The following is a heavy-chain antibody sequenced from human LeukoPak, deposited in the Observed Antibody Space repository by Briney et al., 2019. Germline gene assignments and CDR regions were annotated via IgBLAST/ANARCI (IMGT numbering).Heavy chain of an antibody. Sequence: SETLSLTCAVYGGSFSGYYWSWIRQPPGKGLEWIGEINHSGSTNYNPSLKSRVTISVDTSKNQFSLKLSSVTAADTAVYYCARGPTGRDGYNYFDYWGQGTLVTVSS. V-gene: IGHV4-34*01. D-gene: IGHD5-24*01. CDR1: GGSFSGYY. J-gene: IGHJ4*02. CDR2: INHSGST. CDR3: ARGPTGRDGYNYFDY.